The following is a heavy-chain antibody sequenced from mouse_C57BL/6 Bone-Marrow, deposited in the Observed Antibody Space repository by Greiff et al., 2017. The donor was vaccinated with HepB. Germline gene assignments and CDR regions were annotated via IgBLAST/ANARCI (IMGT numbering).Heavy chain of an antibody. CDR1: GFTFSDFY. CDR3: GREITTVAHWYFGG. D-gene: IGHD1-1*01. CDR2: SRNKANDYTT. Sequence: EVNVVESGGGLVQSGRSLRLSCATSGFTFSDFYMEWVRQAPGKGLEWIAASRNKANDYTTEYSAYVKGRFIVSRDTSQSILYLQMNALSAEDTATYYCGREITTVAHWYFGGWGTGTTVTVAS. J-gene: IGHJ1*03. V-gene: IGHV7-1*01.